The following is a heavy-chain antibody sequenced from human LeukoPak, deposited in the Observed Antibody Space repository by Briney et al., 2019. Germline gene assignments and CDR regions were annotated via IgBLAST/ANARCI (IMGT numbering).Heavy chain of an antibody. CDR3: ARVYHNPGGYCSGGSCYLDNWFDP. D-gene: IGHD2-15*01. J-gene: IGHJ5*02. CDR1: GGTFSSYT. V-gene: IGHV1-69*02. Sequence: GASVKVSCKASGGTFSSYTISWVRQAPGQALEWMGRIIPILGIANYAQKFQGRVTITADKSTSTAYMELSSLRSEDTAVYYCARVYHNPGGYCSGGSCYLDNWFDPWGQGTLVTVSS. CDR2: IIPILGIA.